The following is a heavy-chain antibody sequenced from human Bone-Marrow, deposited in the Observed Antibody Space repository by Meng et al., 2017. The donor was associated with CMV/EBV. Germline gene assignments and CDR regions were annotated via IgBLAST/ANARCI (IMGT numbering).Heavy chain of an antibody. Sequence: SVKVSCKASGGTFSSYAISWVRQAPGQGLEWMGGIIPIFGTANYAQKFQGRVTMTRDTSTSTVYMELSSLRSEDTAVYYCARYDRVNWFDPWGQGTLVTVSS. J-gene: IGHJ5*02. CDR1: GGTFSSYA. D-gene: IGHD3-22*01. CDR3: ARYDRVNWFDP. CDR2: IIPIFGTA. V-gene: IGHV1-69*05.